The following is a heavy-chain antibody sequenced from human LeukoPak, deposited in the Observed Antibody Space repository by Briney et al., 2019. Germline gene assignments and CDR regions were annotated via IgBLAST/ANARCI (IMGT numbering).Heavy chain of an antibody. J-gene: IGHJ4*02. CDR3: ARDRTTGTTCLDY. Sequence: GRSLTLSCAASGFTFSSYGMNWVRQAPGKGLEWVAVIWYDGTNKYYADSVRGRFTISRDNSNNTLCLQMNSLRAEDTAVYYCARDRTTGTTCLDYWGQGTLVTVSS. V-gene: IGHV3-33*08. CDR2: IWYDGTNK. CDR1: GFTFSSYG. D-gene: IGHD1-1*01.